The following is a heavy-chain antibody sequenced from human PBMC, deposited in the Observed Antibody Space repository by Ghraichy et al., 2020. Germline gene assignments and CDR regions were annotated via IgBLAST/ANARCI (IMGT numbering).Heavy chain of an antibody. D-gene: IGHD1-26*01. V-gene: IGHV4-31*03. CDR2: IYYSGST. Sequence: LSLTCTVSGGSISSGGYYWSWIRQHPGKGLEWIGYIYYSGSTYYNPSLKSRVTISVDTSKNQFSLKLSSVTAADTAVYYCAREQGGVYYYYYMDVWGKGTTVTVSS. J-gene: IGHJ6*03. CDR3: AREQGGVYYYYYMDV. CDR1: GGSISSGGYY.